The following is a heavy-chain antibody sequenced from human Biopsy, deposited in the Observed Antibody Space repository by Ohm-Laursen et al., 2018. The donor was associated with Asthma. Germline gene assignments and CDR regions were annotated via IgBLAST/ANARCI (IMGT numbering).Heavy chain of an antibody. Sequence: SVKVSCKSLGGTFNTYVIGWVRQAPGQGLEWMGGINSVFGTTNYPQNFQDRVTITADDSTSTVYMELSSLRSEDTAVYYCARRAGSCISRTCYSLDFWGQGTLVTVSS. CDR1: GGTFNTYV. V-gene: IGHV1-69*13. J-gene: IGHJ4*02. CDR3: ARRAGSCISRTCYSLDF. CDR2: INSVFGTT. D-gene: IGHD2-2*01.